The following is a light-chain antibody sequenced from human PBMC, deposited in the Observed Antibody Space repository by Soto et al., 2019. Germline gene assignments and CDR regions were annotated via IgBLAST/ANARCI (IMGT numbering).Light chain of an antibody. J-gene: IGLJ2*01. CDR2: EDS. CDR1: NIGSKS. V-gene: IGLV3-21*02. Sequence: SYELTQPPSVSVAPGQTARITCGGNNIGSKSEHWYQQKPGQAPVLVVYEDSDRPSGTPERFSGSDSGNTATLTTGRVEAGDDADYCCQVWDSSTDHVLFGGGTKLTVL. CDR3: QVWDSSTDHVL.